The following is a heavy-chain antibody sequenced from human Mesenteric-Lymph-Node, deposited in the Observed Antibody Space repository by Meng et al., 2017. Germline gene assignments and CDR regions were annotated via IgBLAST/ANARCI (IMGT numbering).Heavy chain of an antibody. J-gene: IGHJ3*02. D-gene: IGHD3-22*01. CDR1: GFTFSAYW. CDR3: AKASPMTLGAFDI. Sequence: GGSLRLSCAASGFTFSAYWMTWVRQAPGKGLEWVANIKQDGSEKYYVDSVKGRFTISRDNTKNSLYLQMNSLRAEDTAVYYCAKASPMTLGAFDIWGQGTMVTVSS. V-gene: IGHV3-7*03. CDR2: IKQDGSEK.